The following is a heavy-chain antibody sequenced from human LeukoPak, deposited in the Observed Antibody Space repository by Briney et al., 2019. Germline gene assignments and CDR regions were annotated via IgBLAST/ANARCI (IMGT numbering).Heavy chain of an antibody. CDR3: AKDLSSAITSALVLDV. J-gene: IGHJ6*02. D-gene: IGHD3-22*01. Sequence: GGSLRLSCAASGFTFSSYAMHWVRQAPGKGLEWVSGITWNRDNIGYGDSVKGRFTISRDNVKNVLYLQMTSLRPEDTALYYCAKDLSSAITSALVLDVWGQGTTVIVSS. V-gene: IGHV3-9*01. CDR2: ITWNRDNI. CDR1: GFTFSSYA.